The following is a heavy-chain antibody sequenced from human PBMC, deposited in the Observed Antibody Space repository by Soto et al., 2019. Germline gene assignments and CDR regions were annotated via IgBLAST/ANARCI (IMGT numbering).Heavy chain of an antibody. CDR2: FNYSGST. D-gene: IGHD1-26*01. V-gene: IGHV4-39*07. Sequence: SSETLSLTCTVSGDSISTNIYSWGWIRQPPGQGLEWIGQFNYSGSTNYNPSLKSRVTISVHTSNSQFSLKLSSVTAADTAVYYCARGLISGSHYSGGWYYFDSWGQGTQVTVSS. CDR3: ARGLISGSHYSGGWYYFDS. CDR1: GDSISTNIYS. J-gene: IGHJ4*02.